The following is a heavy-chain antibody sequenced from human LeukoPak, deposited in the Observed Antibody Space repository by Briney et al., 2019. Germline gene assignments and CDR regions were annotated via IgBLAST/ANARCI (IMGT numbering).Heavy chain of an antibody. V-gene: IGHV1-2*02. Sequence: ASVKVSCKASGYTFIGYYMHWGRQAPGQGLEWMGWINPNSGGTNYAQKFQGRVTMTRDTSINTAYMELNSLRSDDTAVYYCARRGEQWLVQDFWGQGTLVTVSS. CDR3: ARRGEQWLVQDF. CDR2: INPNSGGT. J-gene: IGHJ4*02. D-gene: IGHD6-19*01. CDR1: GYTFIGYY.